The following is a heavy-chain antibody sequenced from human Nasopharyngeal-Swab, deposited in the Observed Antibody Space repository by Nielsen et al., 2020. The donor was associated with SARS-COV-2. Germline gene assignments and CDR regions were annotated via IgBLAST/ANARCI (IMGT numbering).Heavy chain of an antibody. CDR3: AREGYCSGGSHLLCFYYGMDV. CDR2: INPNSGGT. Sequence: ASVKVSCKASGYTFTGYYMHWVRQAPGQGLEWMGWINPNSGGTNYAQKFQGRVTMTRDTSISTAYMELSRLRSEDTAVYYCAREGYCSGGSHLLCFYYGMDVWGQGTTVTVSS. J-gene: IGHJ6*02. D-gene: IGHD2-15*01. V-gene: IGHV1-2*02. CDR1: GYTFTGYY.